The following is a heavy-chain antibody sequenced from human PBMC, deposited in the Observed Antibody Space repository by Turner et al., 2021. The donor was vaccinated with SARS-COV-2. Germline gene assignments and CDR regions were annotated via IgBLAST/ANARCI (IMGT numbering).Heavy chain of an antibody. V-gene: IGHV4-59*08. J-gene: IGHJ6*02. D-gene: IGHD1-26*01. CDR1: GGSISSYY. CDR3: ARLRVGATIYYYHGMDA. CDR2: IYYSGHT. Sequence: QVQLQESGPGLVKPSETLSLTCTVSGGSISSYYWSWIRQPPGKGLEWIGYIYYSGHTNYNPSLKSRVTISVDTSKNQFSLKLSSVTAADTAVYYCARLRVGATIYYYHGMDAWGQGTTVTVSS.